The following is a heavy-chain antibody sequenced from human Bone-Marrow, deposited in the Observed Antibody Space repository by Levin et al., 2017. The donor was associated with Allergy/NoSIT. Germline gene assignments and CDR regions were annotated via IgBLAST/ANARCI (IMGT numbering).Heavy chain of an antibody. J-gene: IGHJ5*02. CDR1: GFTFSTSA. D-gene: IGHD3-9*01. Sequence: PGESLKISCAASGFTFSTSAMHWVRQAPGKGLEWLALLSYDGNTKYYADSVKGRFTISRDNSKSTLYLQMNSLNADDTAVYYCARKDKERLGGDWFDPWGQGTLVIVSS. CDR3: ARKDKERLGGDWFDP. V-gene: IGHV3-30-3*01. CDR2: LSYDGNTK.